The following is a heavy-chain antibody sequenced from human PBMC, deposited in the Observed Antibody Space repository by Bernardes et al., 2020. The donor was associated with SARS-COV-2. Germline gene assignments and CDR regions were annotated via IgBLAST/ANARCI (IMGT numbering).Heavy chain of an antibody. J-gene: IGHJ4*02. CDR2: ILHAGSLT. CDR1: GFTFSIYG. CDR3: TKKGADQEMGGAIDS. Sequence: GGSLRLSCAASGFTFSIYGMHWVRQAPGKGLEWVAYILHAGSLTYYADSVKDRFTISRDNSKNTLYLQMDSLRPEDTALYYCTKKGADQEMGGAIDSWGQGSLVTVSS. V-gene: IGHV3-30*18. D-gene: IGHD3-16*01.